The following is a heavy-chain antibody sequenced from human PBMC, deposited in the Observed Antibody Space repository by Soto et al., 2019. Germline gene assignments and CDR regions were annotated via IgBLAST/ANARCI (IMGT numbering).Heavy chain of an antibody. CDR3: ARVGEWKFDH. V-gene: IGHV3-48*03. CDR1: GFTFSSYE. Sequence: GGSRLSCAASGFTFSSYEMNWVHQAPGKGLEWVSYISSSGSTIYYADSVKGRFTISRDNAKNSLYLQMNSLRAEDTAVYYCARVGEWKFDHWGQGTLVTVSS. CDR2: ISSSGSTI. D-gene: IGHD3-10*01. J-gene: IGHJ4*02.